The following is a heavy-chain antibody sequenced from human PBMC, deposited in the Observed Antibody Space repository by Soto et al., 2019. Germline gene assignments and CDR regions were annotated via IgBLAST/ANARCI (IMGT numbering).Heavy chain of an antibody. V-gene: IGHV4-30-4*01. CDR1: GVSISSGDYY. D-gene: IGHD3-22*01. Sequence: SETLSLTCTVSGVSISSGDYYWIWIRQPPGKGLEWIGYIYYSGSTYYNPSLKSRVTISVDTSKNQFSLKLSSVTAADTAVYYCARGSYYYASSGYFDYWGQGTLVTVSS. CDR2: IYYSGST. CDR3: ARGSYYYASSGYFDY. J-gene: IGHJ4*02.